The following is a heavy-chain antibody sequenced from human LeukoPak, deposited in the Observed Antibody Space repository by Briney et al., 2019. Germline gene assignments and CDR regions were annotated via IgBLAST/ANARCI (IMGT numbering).Heavy chain of an antibody. V-gene: IGHV1-46*01. CDR2: IYPRDGST. Sequence: ASVKVSCKASGYSLTGYHMHWVRQAPGQGLEWMGMIYPRDGSTSYAQNFQGRVTVTRDTSTTTVHMELRGLRSEDTAVYYCARDQEGFDYWGQGTVVTVSS. CDR1: GYSLTGYH. CDR3: ARDQEGFDY. J-gene: IGHJ4*02.